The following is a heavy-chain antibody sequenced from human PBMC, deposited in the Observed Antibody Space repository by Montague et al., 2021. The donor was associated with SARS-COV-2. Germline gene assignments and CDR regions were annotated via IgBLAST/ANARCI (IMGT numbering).Heavy chain of an antibody. CDR1: GDSVSSNRAT. CDR2: TYYRSKWST. J-gene: IGHJ4*02. CDR3: ARGQNFGSGNSCNFDH. D-gene: IGHD3-10*01. V-gene: IGHV6-1*01. Sequence: CAISGDSVSSNRATWNWIRQSPSRGLEWLGRTYYRSKWSTNYAVSVQSRITVNPDTSKNHSSLQLNSVTPEDTAVYYCARGQNFGSGNSCNFDHWGQGTLVTVSS.